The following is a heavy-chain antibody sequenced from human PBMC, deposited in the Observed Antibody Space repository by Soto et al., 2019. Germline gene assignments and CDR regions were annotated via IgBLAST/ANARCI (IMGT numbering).Heavy chain of an antibody. CDR3: ARRVQDGGRFYYVDY. V-gene: IGHV4-59*08. J-gene: IGHJ4*02. CDR1: GDSISSYY. D-gene: IGHD3-22*01. Sequence: SETLSLTCTVSGDSISSYYWSWIRQPPGRGLEWIGYISYRGGTSYNPSLKRRVTISVDTSKNQVFLNLRSLTAADTAVYYCARRVQDGGRFYYVDYCGQGILVTVSS. CDR2: ISYRGGT.